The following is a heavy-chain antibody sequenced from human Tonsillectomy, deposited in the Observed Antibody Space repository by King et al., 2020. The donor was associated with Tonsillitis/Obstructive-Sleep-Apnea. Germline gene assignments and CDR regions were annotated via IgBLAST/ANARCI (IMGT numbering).Heavy chain of an antibody. CDR1: GFTFNSYG. CDR2: ISANGGST. J-gene: IGHJ4*02. D-gene: IGHD2-8*01. V-gene: IGHV3-64D*06. Sequence: VQLVESGGGLVQPGGSLRLSCSASGFTFNSYGMQWVRQAPGKALEYVSTISANGGSTYYADSVKGRFTISRDNSKNTLYLQMSSLRVADTAVYYCVKDQVRYCTNGVCFPFDYWGQGTLVTVSS. CDR3: VKDQVRYCTNGVCFPFDY.